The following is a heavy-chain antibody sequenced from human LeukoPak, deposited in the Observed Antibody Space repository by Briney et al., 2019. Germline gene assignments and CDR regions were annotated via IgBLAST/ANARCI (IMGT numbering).Heavy chain of an antibody. Sequence: GGSLRLSCAASGFTFSSYSMTWVRQAPGKVLEWVSYISSSSSTIYYADSVKGRFTISRDNAKNSLYLQMNSLRDEDTAVYYCARDGCSGGSCYFMGDFDYWGQGTLVTVSS. CDR2: ISSSSSTI. CDR3: ARDGCSGGSCYFMGDFDY. CDR1: GFTFSSYS. J-gene: IGHJ4*02. V-gene: IGHV3-48*02. D-gene: IGHD2-15*01.